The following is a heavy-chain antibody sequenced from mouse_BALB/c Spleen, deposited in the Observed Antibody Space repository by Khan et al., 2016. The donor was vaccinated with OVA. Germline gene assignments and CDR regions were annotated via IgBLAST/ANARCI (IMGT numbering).Heavy chain of an antibody. Sequence: VQLQQSGPGLVKPSQSLSLTCTVTGYSITSDYAWNWIRQFPGNKLEWMGYISYSGSTSYNPSLKSRISITRDTSKNQFFLQLNSVTTEDTATYYCARAYDCYYFDYWGQGTTLTVSS. J-gene: IGHJ2*01. D-gene: IGHD2-12*01. CDR3: ARAYDCYYFDY. CDR1: GYSITSDYA. CDR2: ISYSGST. V-gene: IGHV3-2*02.